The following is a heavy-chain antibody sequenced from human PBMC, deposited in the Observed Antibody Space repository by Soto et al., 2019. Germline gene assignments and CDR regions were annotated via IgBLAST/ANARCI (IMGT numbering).Heavy chain of an antibody. D-gene: IGHD4-17*01. CDR2: ISAYNGNT. CDR1: GYTFTSYG. CDR3: ARDQEPDDGDSENWFDP. J-gene: IGHJ5*02. V-gene: IGHV1-18*01. Sequence: ASVKVSCTASGYTFTSYGISWVRQAPGQGLEWMGWISAYNGNTNYAQKLQGRVTMTTDTSTSTAYMELRSLRSDDTAVYYCARDQEPDDGDSENWFDPCGQGTLVRVS.